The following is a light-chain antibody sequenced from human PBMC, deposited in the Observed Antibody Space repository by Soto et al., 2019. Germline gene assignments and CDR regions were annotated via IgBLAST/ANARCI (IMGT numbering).Light chain of an antibody. CDR2: DVT. V-gene: IGLV2-8*01. CDR3: SSFTGNNNFVV. CDR1: SSDVGIYNY. J-gene: IGLJ3*02. Sequence: QSVLTQPPSASGSPGQSVTISCTGTSSDVGIYNYVSWYQQHPGKAPKLMIYDVTKPPSGVPDRFSGSKSDSTASLTVSGLQAADEDDYSCSSFTGNNNFVVFGGGTKLTVL.